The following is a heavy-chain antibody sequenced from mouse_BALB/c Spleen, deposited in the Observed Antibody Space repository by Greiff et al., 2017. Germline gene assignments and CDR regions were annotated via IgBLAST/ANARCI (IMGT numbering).Heavy chain of an antibody. J-gene: IGHJ4*01. D-gene: IGHD2-1*01. CDR2: ISSGGST. Sequence: VQGVESGGGLVKPGGSLKLSCAASGFTFSSYAMSWVRQTPEKRLEWVASISSGGSTYYPDSVKGRFTISRDNARNILYLQMSSLRSEDTAMYYCARAYGNYDAMDYWGQGTSVTVSS. CDR1: GFTFSSYA. CDR3: ARAYGNYDAMDY. V-gene: IGHV5-6-5*01.